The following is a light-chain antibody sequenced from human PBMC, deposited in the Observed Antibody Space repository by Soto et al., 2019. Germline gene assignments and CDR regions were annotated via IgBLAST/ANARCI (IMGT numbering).Light chain of an antibody. Sequence: EIVLTQSPGTLSLSPGVSATLSCRASQSVTSSYLAWYQQKPGQTPRLLIFGASRRATGIPDRFGGSGSGTDFTLTISGLEPEDFAVYYCQQYGSSPITFGRGTRLEIK. J-gene: IGKJ5*01. CDR3: QQYGSSPIT. V-gene: IGKV3-20*01. CDR2: GAS. CDR1: QSVTSSY.